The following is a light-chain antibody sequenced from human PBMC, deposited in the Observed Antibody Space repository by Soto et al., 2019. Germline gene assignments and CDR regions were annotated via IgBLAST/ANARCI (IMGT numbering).Light chain of an antibody. CDR1: SSNIGAGYD. CDR3: SSDTSSSTLI. CDR2: GNN. Sequence: QSVLTQPPSVSGAPGQRVTISCSGGSSNIGAGYDVHWYQQLPQTAPKLLIYGNNIRPSGVPDRFSGSKSGTSASLAITGLQAEDEADYYCSSDTSSSTLIFGGGTKLTVL. V-gene: IGLV1-40*01. J-gene: IGLJ2*01.